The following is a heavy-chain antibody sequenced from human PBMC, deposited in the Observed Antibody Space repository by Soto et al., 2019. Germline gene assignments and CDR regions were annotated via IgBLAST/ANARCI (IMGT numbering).Heavy chain of an antibody. CDR3: ARDGSHYDVDY. V-gene: IGHV3-33*01. Sequence: LVESGGGVAQPGRSLRLSCATSGFSFGPSGMHWVRQAPGKGLEWVAIIWNDGSTTYYADPVRDRFTISRDNSKNTLYLQMNSLRDEDTAVYYCARDGSHYDVDYWGQGTLVTVSS. J-gene: IGHJ4*02. D-gene: IGHD4-4*01. CDR1: GFSFGPSG. CDR2: IWNDGSTT.